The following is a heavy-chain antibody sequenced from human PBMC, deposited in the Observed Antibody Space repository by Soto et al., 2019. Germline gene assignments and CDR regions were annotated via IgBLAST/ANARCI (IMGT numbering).Heavy chain of an antibody. CDR1: GGPISSSSYY. Sequence: SETLSLTCTVSGGPISSSSYYWGWIRQPPGKGLEWIGSIYYSGSTYYNPSLKSRVTISVDTSKNQFSLKLSSVTAADTAVYYCARRSDTSGPRWGQGTLVT. D-gene: IGHD3-22*01. CDR2: IYYSGST. J-gene: IGHJ4*02. V-gene: IGHV4-39*01. CDR3: ARRSDTSGPR.